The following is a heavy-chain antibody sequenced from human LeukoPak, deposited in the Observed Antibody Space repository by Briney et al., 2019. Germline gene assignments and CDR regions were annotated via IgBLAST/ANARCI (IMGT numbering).Heavy chain of an antibody. V-gene: IGHV1-46*01. D-gene: IGHD3-22*01. Sequence: ASVKVSCKASGYTFSTYHIHWVRQAPGQGLEWMGIINPSGGNTNYAQKFQGRVTMTTDTSTTTIYMELSSLRSDDMAVYYCARADSVDYYDSGGSIDYWGQGTLVTVSS. CDR2: INPSGGNT. CDR1: GYTFSTYH. J-gene: IGHJ4*02. CDR3: ARADSVDYYDSGGSIDY.